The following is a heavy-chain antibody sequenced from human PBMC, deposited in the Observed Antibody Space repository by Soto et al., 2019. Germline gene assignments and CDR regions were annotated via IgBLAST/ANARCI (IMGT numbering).Heavy chain of an antibody. CDR3: TGITWFRGMDV. D-gene: IGHD3-10*01. V-gene: IGHV6-1*01. J-gene: IGHJ6*02. CDR2: TYYKSKWDN. CDR1: GDSVSSNSAG. Sequence: SETLSLTCAISGDSVSSNSAGWNWIRQSPSRGLEWLGRTYYKSKWDNDYALSVKSRITINPDTSKNQFSLHLYSVTPEDTAVYYCTGITWFRGMDVWGQGTPVTVSS.